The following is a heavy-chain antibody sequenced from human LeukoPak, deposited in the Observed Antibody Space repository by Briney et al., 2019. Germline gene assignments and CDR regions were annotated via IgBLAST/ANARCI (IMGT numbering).Heavy chain of an antibody. V-gene: IGHV1-8*03. Sequence: ASVKVSCKASGYTFTSYGISWVRQATGQGPEWMGWMNPKNGNTGYAQKFQGRVTFTRDTSISTAYMELSSLRSDDTAVYYCARETTANDGVFDYWGQGVLVIVSS. CDR3: ARETTANDGVFDY. D-gene: IGHD2-21*02. J-gene: IGHJ4*02. CDR1: GYTFTSYG. CDR2: MNPKNGNT.